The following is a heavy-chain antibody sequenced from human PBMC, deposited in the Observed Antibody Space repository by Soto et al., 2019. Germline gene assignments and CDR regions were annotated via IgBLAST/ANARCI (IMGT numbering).Heavy chain of an antibody. J-gene: IGHJ4*02. CDR3: ARRGDRTLGYFDN. CDR2: INPNSGDT. D-gene: IGHD2-21*01. CDR1: GYTFTGYY. Sequence: QVQLVQSGAEVKKPGASVRVSCKTSGYTFTGYYMHWVRQAPGQGLEWMRWINPNSGDTNYAQKFLGRVTMTRETSITTAHMEMSRLRSDDTAVYYCARRGDRTLGYFDNWGQGALVTVSS. V-gene: IGHV1-2*02.